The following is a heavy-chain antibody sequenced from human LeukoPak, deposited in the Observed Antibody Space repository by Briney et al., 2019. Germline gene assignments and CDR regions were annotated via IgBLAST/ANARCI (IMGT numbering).Heavy chain of an antibody. CDR1: GFAFSTYA. Sequence: GGSLRLSCAASGFAFSTYAMSWVRQAPGKGLEWVGRIKSKTDGGTTDYAAPVKGRFTISRDDSKNTLYLQMNSLKTEDTAVYYCTTSRIFSSYGMDVWGQGTTVTVSS. CDR3: TTSRIFSSYGMDV. D-gene: IGHD3-9*01. CDR2: IKSKTDGGTT. V-gene: IGHV3-15*01. J-gene: IGHJ6*02.